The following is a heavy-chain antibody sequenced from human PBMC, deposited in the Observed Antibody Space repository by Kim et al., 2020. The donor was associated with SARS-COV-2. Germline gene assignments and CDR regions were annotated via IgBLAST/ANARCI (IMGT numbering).Heavy chain of an antibody. V-gene: IGHV4-59*01. CDR1: GGSISSYY. J-gene: IGHJ6*02. D-gene: IGHD5-18*01. CDR3: AREQTYSYGYYYYYGMDV. CDR2: IYYSGST. Sequence: SETLSLTCTVSGGSISSYYWSWIRQPPGKGLEWVGYIYYSGSTNYNPSLKSRVTISVDTSKNQFSLKLSSVTAADTAVYYCAREQTYSYGYYYYYGMDVWGQGTTVTVSS.